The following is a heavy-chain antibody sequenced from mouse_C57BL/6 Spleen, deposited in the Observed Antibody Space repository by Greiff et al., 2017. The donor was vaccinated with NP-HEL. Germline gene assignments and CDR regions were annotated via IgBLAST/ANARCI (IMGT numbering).Heavy chain of an antibody. V-gene: IGHV1-69*01. D-gene: IGHD1-3*01. CDR3: GRGSKGPHYYDMDY. Sequence: QVHVKQPGAELVMPGASVKLSCKASGYTFTSYWMHWVKQRPGQGLEWIGEIVPSDSYTNYNQKFKGKSTLTVDKSSSTAYMQLSSLTSEDSAVYYCGRGSKGPHYYDMDYWGQGTTVTVSS. CDR1: GYTFTSYW. J-gene: IGHJ4*01. CDR2: IVPSDSYT.